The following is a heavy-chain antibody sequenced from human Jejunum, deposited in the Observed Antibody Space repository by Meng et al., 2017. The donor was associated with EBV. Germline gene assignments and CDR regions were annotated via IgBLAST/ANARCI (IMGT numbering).Heavy chain of an antibody. J-gene: IGHJ4*02. CDR3: ARDYSDSSRQGY. D-gene: IGHD3-22*01. CDR2: INPNSGGT. Sequence: VQLVQSGAEVKQPGASVRVSCKAFGYTFTGYFIHWVRQAPGQGLEWMGRINPNSGGTSYTQKFQGRVTMTRDTSITTAYMELSRLGSDDTAVYYCARDYSDSSRQGYWGQGTLVTVSS. CDR1: GYTFTGYF. V-gene: IGHV1-2*06.